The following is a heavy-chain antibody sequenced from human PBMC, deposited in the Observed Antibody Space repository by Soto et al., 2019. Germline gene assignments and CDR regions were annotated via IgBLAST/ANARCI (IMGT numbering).Heavy chain of an antibody. CDR3: ARERLSYFDWPLDY. Sequence: GGSLRLSCAASGSTFSRYEMNWVRQAPGKGLEWVSRINSDGSSTSYADSVKGRFTISRDNAKNTLYLQMNSLRAEDTAVYYCARERLSYFDWPLDYWGQGTLVTVSS. J-gene: IGHJ4*02. CDR2: INSDGSST. CDR1: GSTFSRYE. D-gene: IGHD3-9*01. V-gene: IGHV3-74*01.